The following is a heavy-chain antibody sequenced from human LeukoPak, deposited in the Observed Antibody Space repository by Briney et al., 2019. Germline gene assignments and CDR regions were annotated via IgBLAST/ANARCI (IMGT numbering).Heavy chain of an antibody. V-gene: IGHV2-5*01. CDR1: GFSLSTSGVG. CDR2: IYWNDAK. CDR3: AHKSGGWYYFDY. Sequence: SGPTLVKPTQTLTLTCTFSGFSLSTSGVGVGWIRQPPGKALEWLALIYWNDAKRYSPSLNSRLTITKDTSKNQVVLTMTNMDPVDTTTYYCAHKSGGWYYFDYWGQGTLVTVSS. J-gene: IGHJ4*02. D-gene: IGHD6-19*01.